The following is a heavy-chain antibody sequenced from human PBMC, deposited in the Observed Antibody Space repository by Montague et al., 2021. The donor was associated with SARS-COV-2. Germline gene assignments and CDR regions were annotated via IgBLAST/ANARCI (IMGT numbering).Heavy chain of an antibody. J-gene: IGHJ6*02. Sequence: SETLSLTCTVSGGSISSSNYYWGWIRQPPGKGLEWIGNMYYSGSTYYNPSFKSRVTISIDTSKNQFSLKLGSVTAADTAVYYCARDAIVLQGVTKGMDVWGQGTTVTVSS. CDR2: MYYSGST. D-gene: IGHD3-10*01. CDR1: GGSISSSNYY. CDR3: ARDAIVLQGVTKGMDV. V-gene: IGHV4-39*07.